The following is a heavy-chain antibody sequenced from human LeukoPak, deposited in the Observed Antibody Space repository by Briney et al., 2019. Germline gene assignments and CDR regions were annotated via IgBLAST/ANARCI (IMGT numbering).Heavy chain of an antibody. Sequence: ASVKVSCKASGYTFTGYYMHWVRQAPGQGLEWMGWINPNSGGTNYAQKFQGRVTMTRDTSISTAYMELSRLRSDDTAVYYCARIPLYYYGSSGYSPIFDYWGQGTLVTVSS. D-gene: IGHD3-22*01. CDR1: GYTFTGYY. CDR3: ARIPLYYYGSSGYSPIFDY. V-gene: IGHV1-2*02. J-gene: IGHJ4*02. CDR2: INPNSGGT.